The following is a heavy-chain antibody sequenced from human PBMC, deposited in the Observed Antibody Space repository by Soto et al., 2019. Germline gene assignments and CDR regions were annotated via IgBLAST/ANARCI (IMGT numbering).Heavy chain of an antibody. CDR1: GGSISSGGYY. V-gene: IGHV4-31*03. J-gene: IGHJ4*02. D-gene: IGHD1-7*01. CDR3: ARAGGDYINWNYDSNFDY. CDR2: IYYSGST. Sequence: QVQLQESGPGLVKPSQTLSLTCTVSGGSISSGGYYWSWIRQHPGKGLEWIGYIYYSGSTYYNPSLKSRVTISVDTSKTQFSLKLSSVTAADTAVYYCARAGGDYINWNYDSNFDYWGQGTLVTVSS.